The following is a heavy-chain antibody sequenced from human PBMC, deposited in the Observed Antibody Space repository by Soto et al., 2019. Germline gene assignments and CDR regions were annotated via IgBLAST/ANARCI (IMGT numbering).Heavy chain of an antibody. CDR3: ARATSLRFLEWFS. D-gene: IGHD3-3*01. CDR1: GGSFRGYY. V-gene: IGHV4-34*01. CDR2: INHGGSA. J-gene: IGHJ5*02. Sequence: SETLSLTCAVYGGSFRGYYWSWIRQPPGKGQEWIGEINHGGSANYNPSLKSRVTISIDTSKNQFSLKLRSLTAADTAVYYCARATSLRFLEWFSWGQGTLVTVSS.